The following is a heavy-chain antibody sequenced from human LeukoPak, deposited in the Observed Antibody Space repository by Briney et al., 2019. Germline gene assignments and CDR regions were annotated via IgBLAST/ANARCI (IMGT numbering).Heavy chain of an antibody. CDR3: ARARSSYGYGDAFDI. D-gene: IGHD5-18*01. Sequence: GGSLRLSCAASGFTFSTFAMIWVRQAPGKGLEWVSVIYSGGSTYYADSVKGRFTISRDNSKNTLYLQMNSLRAEDTAVYYCARARSSYGYGDAFDIWGQGTMVTVSS. CDR2: IYSGGST. J-gene: IGHJ3*02. CDR1: GFTFSTFA. V-gene: IGHV3-66*02.